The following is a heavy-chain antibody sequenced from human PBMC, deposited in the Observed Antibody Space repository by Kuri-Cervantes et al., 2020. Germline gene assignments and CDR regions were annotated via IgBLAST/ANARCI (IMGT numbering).Heavy chain of an antibody. Sequence: ASVKVSCKASGYTFTSYYMHWVRQAPGQGLEWMGIINPSGGSTSYAQKFQGRVTMSTDTSTSTAYMELRSLRSDDTAVYYCARSAPIVVVPAALVNDYWGQGTRVTCAS. V-gene: IGHV1-46*01. CDR3: ARSAPIVVVPAALVNDY. J-gene: IGHJ4*02. D-gene: IGHD2-2*01. CDR2: INPSGGST. CDR1: GYTFTSYY.